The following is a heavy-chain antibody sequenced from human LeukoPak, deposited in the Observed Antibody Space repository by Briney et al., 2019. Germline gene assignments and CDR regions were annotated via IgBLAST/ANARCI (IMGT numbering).Heavy chain of an antibody. CDR3: ASSGSYRLVNY. D-gene: IGHD3-10*01. V-gene: IGHV3-74*01. CDR1: GFTFSSYW. CDR2: INSDGSST. Sequence: PGGSLRLSCAASGFTFSSYWMHWVRHAPGKGLVWVSRINSDGSSTSYADSVKGRFTISRDNAKNTLYLQMNSLRAEDTAVYYCASSGSYRLVNYWGQGTLVTVSS. J-gene: IGHJ4*02.